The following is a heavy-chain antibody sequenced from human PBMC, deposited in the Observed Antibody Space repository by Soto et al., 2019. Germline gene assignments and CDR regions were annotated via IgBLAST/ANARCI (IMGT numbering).Heavy chain of an antibody. D-gene: IGHD7-27*01. CDR3: ARLGKLGSLSYYFGLDV. CDR2: IYYSGSI. J-gene: IGHJ6*02. Sequence: SETLSLTCTVSGGSISSTSYYWGWIRQPPGQGLEWIGSIYYSGSIYYSPSLKSRVTISGDTSKNQFSLKLSSVTAADTAVEYCARLGKLGSLSYYFGLDVWGLGTTVT. V-gene: IGHV4-39*01. CDR1: GGSISSTSYY.